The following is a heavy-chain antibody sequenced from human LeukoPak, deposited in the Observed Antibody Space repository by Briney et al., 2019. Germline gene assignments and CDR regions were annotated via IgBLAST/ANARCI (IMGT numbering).Heavy chain of an antibody. CDR2: INQDGSEK. CDR1: GYPFTSHW. CDR3: ASGGGWVFNN. J-gene: IGHJ4*02. D-gene: IGHD6-19*01. Sequence: GGSLRLSCAASGYPFTSHWLSWFRQYPGKGLEWVAHINQDGSEKYYVDSVKGRFTISRDNARNSQYLQMKSLRVEDTAVYYCASGGGWVFNNWGQGTLVTVSS. V-gene: IGHV3-7*01.